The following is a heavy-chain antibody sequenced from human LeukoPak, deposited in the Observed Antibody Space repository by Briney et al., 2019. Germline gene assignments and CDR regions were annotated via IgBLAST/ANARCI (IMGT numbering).Heavy chain of an antibody. Sequence: SETLSLTCIVSGGAISSGSYYWGWIRQPPGKGLEWIGSMYYTGSTYNSPSLKSRVTISVDTSKNQFSLKLTSVTAADTAVYYCARGPQGQNYYDSSGPFDYWGQGTLVTVSS. CDR2: MYYTGST. J-gene: IGHJ4*02. CDR3: ARGPQGQNYYDSSGPFDY. CDR1: GGAISSGSYY. V-gene: IGHV4-39*07. D-gene: IGHD3-22*01.